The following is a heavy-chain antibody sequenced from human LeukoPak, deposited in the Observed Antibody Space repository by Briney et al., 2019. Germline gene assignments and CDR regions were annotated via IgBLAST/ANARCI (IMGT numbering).Heavy chain of an antibody. Sequence: SETLSLTCAVYGGSFSGYYWSWIRQPPGKGLEWIGEINHSGSTNYNPSLKSRVTISVDKSKNQFSLKLSSVTAADTAVYYCARGGSSGYDRTNWFDPWGQGTLVTVSS. D-gene: IGHD3-22*01. CDR3: ARGGSSGYDRTNWFDP. V-gene: IGHV4-34*01. J-gene: IGHJ5*02. CDR2: INHSGST. CDR1: GGSFSGYY.